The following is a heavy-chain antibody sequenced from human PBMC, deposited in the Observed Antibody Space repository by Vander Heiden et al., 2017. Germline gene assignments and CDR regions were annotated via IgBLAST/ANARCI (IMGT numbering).Heavy chain of an antibody. V-gene: IGHV3-23*01. J-gene: IGHJ4*02. CDR3: ALLGRYNRPIDSRV. Sequence: EVQLLDSGGGLVQPGGSLRLSCAASGFTFTNYAMSWVRQAPGKGLEWVSTISGSGGSAYYADSVKGRFTISRDNSKNTLFLQMSSLRAEDTAVYYCALLGRYNRPIDSRVWGQGTLVTVSS. CDR1: GFTFTNYA. D-gene: IGHD3-16*02. CDR2: ISGSGGSA.